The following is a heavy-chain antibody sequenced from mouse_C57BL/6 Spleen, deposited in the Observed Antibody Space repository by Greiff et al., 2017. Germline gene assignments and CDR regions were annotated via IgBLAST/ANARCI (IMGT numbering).Heavy chain of an antibody. D-gene: IGHD1-1*01. Sequence: QVQLQQPGAELVKPGASVKLSCKASGYTFTSYWMHWVKQRPGQGLEWIGMIHPNSGSTKYNEKFKSKATLTVDKSSSTAYMQLSSLTSEDSAVYYYAKARYGSSPFDYWGQGTTLTVSS. CDR2: IHPNSGST. J-gene: IGHJ2*01. V-gene: IGHV1-64*01. CDR3: AKARYGSSPFDY. CDR1: GYTFTSYW.